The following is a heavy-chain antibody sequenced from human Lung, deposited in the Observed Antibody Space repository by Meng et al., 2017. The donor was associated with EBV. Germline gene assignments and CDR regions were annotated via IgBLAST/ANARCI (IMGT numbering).Heavy chain of an antibody. J-gene: IGHJ4*02. Sequence: QVQLPESGPGPVKPPKTLSLTCAVSGGSISSGGYYWSWNRPPPGKGLEWIGYIYYSGSTYYNPSLKSRVTISVDTSKNQFSLKLNSVTAADTAVYYCARLRLVWMFDYWGQGALVTVSS. D-gene: IGHD6-19*01. V-gene: IGHV4-31*11. CDR1: GGSISSGGYY. CDR3: ARLRLVWMFDY. CDR2: IYYSGST.